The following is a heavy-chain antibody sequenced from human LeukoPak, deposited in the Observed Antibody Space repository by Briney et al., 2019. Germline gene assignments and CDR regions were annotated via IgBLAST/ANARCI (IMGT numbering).Heavy chain of an antibody. D-gene: IGHD3-22*01. CDR1: GGTFSSYA. CDR3: ARALYDSSGYYYRLGY. V-gene: IGHV1-69*13. Sequence: SVKVSCKPSGGTFSSYAISWVRQAPGQGLEWMGGIIPIFGTANYAQKFQGRVTITADESTSTAYMELSSLRSEDTAVYYCARALYDSSGYYYRLGYWGQGTLVTVSS. J-gene: IGHJ4*02. CDR2: IIPIFGTA.